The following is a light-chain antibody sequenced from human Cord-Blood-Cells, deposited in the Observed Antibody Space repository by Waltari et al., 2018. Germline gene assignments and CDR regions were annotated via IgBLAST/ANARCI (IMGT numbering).Light chain of an antibody. CDR3: QQSYSTPPWT. Sequence: DIQMTNSPSPLSPSVGARVHIPCRASQSISSYLNWYQQKPGKAPKLLIYAASSLQSGVPSRFSGSGSGTDFTLTISSLQPEDFATYYCQQSYSTPPWTFGQGTKVEIK. CDR1: QSISSY. V-gene: IGKV1-39*01. CDR2: AAS. J-gene: IGKJ1*01.